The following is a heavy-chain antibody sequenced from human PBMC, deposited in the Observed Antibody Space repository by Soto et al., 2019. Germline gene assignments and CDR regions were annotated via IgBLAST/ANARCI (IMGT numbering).Heavy chain of an antibody. J-gene: IGHJ6*02. V-gene: IGHV4-34*01. CDR3: ASCRLRFPSGGMDF. D-gene: IGHD3-3*01. Sequence: PSETLSLTCAVYGGSFSGYYWSWIRQPPGKGLEWIGEINHSGSTNYNPSLKSRVTISVDTSKNQFSLKLSSVTAADTAVYYCASCRLRFPSGGMDFWGQGTTVTVSS. CDR1: GGSFSGYY. CDR2: INHSGST.